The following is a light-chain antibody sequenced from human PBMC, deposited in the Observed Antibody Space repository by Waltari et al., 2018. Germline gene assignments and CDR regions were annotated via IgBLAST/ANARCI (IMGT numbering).Light chain of an antibody. CDR1: QTISRY. V-gene: IGKV1-39*01. Sequence: DIQMTQSPSSLSASVGDRVTITWRASQTISRYLNWYQQKPGKAPNLLIYAASSLQSGVPSRFSGSGSGRDFTLIITSLQPEDFATYYCQESYSFTRTFGQGTKVEIK. J-gene: IGKJ1*01. CDR2: AAS. CDR3: QESYSFTRT.